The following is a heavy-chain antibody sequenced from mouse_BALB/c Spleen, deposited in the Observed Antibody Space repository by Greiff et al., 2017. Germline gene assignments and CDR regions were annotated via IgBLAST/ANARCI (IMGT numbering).Heavy chain of an antibody. Sequence: EVHLVESGGGLVQPGGSRKLSCAASGFTFSSFGMHWVRQAPEKGLEWVAYISSGSSTIYYADTVKGRFTISRDNPKNTLFLQMTSLRSEDTAMYYCARSAGTGFAYWGQGTLVTVSA. CDR1: GFTFSSFG. J-gene: IGHJ3*01. CDR3: ARSAGTGFAY. D-gene: IGHD3-3*01. V-gene: IGHV5-17*02. CDR2: ISSGSSTI.